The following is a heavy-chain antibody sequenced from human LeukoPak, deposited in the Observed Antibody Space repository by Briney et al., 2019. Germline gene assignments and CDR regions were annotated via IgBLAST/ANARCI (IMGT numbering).Heavy chain of an antibody. J-gene: IGHJ6*03. CDR1: GGSISSGSYY. V-gene: IGHV4-61*02. CDR3: ARDRFDYGDYYYYYMDV. Sequence: TLSLTCTVSGGSISSGSYYWSWIRQPAGKGLKWIGRIYTSGSTNYNPSLKSRVTISVDTSKNQFSLKLSSVTAADTAVYYCARDRFDYGDYYYYYMDVWGKGTTVTVSS. D-gene: IGHD4-17*01. CDR2: IYTSGST.